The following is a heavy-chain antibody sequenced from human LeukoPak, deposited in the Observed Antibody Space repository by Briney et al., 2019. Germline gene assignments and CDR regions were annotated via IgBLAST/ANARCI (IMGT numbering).Heavy chain of an antibody. Sequence: ASVKVSCKASEYTFSDCYIHWVRQAPGQGLEWMGWINPNSGGTKYTQKFHGRVTMTRDTSISTAYMGLSRLRGDDTAVYYCAREDNTGLDNWFDPWGQGTLVTVSS. D-gene: IGHD6-19*01. CDR2: INPNSGGT. CDR3: AREDNTGLDNWFDP. J-gene: IGHJ5*02. V-gene: IGHV1-2*02. CDR1: EYTFSDCY.